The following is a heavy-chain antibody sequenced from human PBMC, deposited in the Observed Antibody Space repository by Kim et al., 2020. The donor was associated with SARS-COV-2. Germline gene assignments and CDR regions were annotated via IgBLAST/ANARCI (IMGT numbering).Heavy chain of an antibody. V-gene: IGHV3-30-3*01. Sequence: GGSLRLSCAASGFTFSSYAMHWVRQAPGKGLEWVAVISYDGSNKYYADSVKGRFTISIDNSKNTLYLQMNSLRAEDTAVYYCARGRLLWFGETIFDYWG. D-gene: IGHD3-10*01. CDR1: GFTFSSYA. CDR3: ARGRLLWFGETIFDY. CDR2: ISYDGSNK. J-gene: IGHJ4*01.